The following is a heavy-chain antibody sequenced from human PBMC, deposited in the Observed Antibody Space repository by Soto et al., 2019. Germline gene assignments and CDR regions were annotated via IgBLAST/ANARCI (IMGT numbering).Heavy chain of an antibody. CDR3: AKVPSTAMINQIDH. Sequence: ASVKVSCKVSGYTLTELSMHWVRQAPGKGLEWMGGFDPEDGETIYAQKFQGRVTMTEDTSTDTAYMELSSLRAEDTAVYYCAKVPSTAMINQIDHWGQGTLVTVSS. V-gene: IGHV1-24*01. D-gene: IGHD5-18*01. J-gene: IGHJ4*02. CDR1: GYTLTELS. CDR2: FDPEDGET.